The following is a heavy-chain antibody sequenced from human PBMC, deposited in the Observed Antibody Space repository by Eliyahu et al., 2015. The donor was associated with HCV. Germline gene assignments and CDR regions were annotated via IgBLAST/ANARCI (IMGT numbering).Heavy chain of an antibody. V-gene: IGHV3-33*01. CDR2: IWYDGSNK. CDR3: ARDPDDYGDYVGYYGMDV. D-gene: IGHD4-17*01. J-gene: IGHJ6*02. Sequence: QVQLVESGGGVVQPGRSLRLSCAASGFTFSSYGMHWVRQAPGKGLEWVAVIWYDGSNKYYADSVKGRFTISRDNSKNTLYLQMNSLRAEDTAVYYCARDPDDYGDYVGYYGMDVWGQGTTVTVSS. CDR1: GFTFSSYG.